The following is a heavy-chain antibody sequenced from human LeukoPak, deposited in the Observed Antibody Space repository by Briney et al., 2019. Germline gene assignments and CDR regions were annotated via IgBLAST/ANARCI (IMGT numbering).Heavy chain of an antibody. CDR3: ARPSGNTVTTRGWFDP. V-gene: IGHV4-39*01. CDR1: GGSISSSSYY. CDR2: IYYSGST. J-gene: IGHJ5*02. D-gene: IGHD4-11*01. Sequence: KPSETLSLTCTVSGGSISSSSYYWGWIRQPPGKGLEWIGSIYYSGSTYYNPSLKSRVTISVDTSKNQFSLKLSSVTAADTAVYYCARPSGNTVTTRGWFDPWGQGTLVTVSS.